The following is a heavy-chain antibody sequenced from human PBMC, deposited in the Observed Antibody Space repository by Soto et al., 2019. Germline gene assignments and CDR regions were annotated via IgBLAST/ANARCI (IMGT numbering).Heavy chain of an antibody. Sequence: QVQLVESGGGVVQPGRSLSLSCAASGFTFSTYGMHWVRQAPGKGLEWVALIWYDGSNKYYADSVKGRFAISRDDSKNTLYLQVNSLRAEDTAVYYCARDGSSGWYFDYWGQGTLVTVSS. CDR2: IWYDGSNK. D-gene: IGHD6-19*01. V-gene: IGHV3-33*01. J-gene: IGHJ4*02. CDR1: GFTFSTYG. CDR3: ARDGSSGWYFDY.